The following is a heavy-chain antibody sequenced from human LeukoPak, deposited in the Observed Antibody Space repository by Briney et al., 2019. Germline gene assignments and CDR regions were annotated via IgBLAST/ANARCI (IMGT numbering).Heavy chain of an antibody. CDR3: ARERASSSWTLFGY. Sequence: GGSLRLSCAASGFTFSSYSMNWVRQAPGKGLEWVSSISSSSSYIYYAESVKGRFTISRDDAKNSLYLQMNSLIAEDTAVYYCARERASSSWTLFGYWGQGTLVTVSS. CDR1: GFTFSSYS. J-gene: IGHJ4*02. CDR2: ISSSSSYI. V-gene: IGHV3-21*01. D-gene: IGHD6-13*01.